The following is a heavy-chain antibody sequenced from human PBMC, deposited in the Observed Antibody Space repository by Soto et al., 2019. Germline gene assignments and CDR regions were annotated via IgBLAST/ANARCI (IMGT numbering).Heavy chain of an antibody. D-gene: IGHD3-10*01. CDR2: IDPSDSYT. V-gene: IGHV5-10-1*01. CDR3: CITMVRGPHYYYYGMDV. Sequence: PGESLKISCKGSGYSFTSYWISWVRQMPGKGLEWMGRIDPSDSYTNYSPSFQGHVTISADKSISTAYLQWSSLKASDTAMYYCCITMVRGPHYYYYGMDVWGQGTTVTVSS. CDR1: GYSFTSYW. J-gene: IGHJ6*02.